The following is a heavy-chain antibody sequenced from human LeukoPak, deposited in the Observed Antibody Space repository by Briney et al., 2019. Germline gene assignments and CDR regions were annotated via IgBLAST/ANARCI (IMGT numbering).Heavy chain of an antibody. CDR1: GYSFTSYW. CDR3: ARCVSVTTLNWFDP. Sequence: GESLKISCKGSGYSFTSYWVGWVRQMPGKGVEWVGIIYPGDSDTRYSPSFQGQVTISADKSISTAYLQWSSLKASDTAMYYCARCVSVTTLNWFDPWGQGTLGTVSS. J-gene: IGHJ5*02. V-gene: IGHV5-51*01. CDR2: IYPGDSDT. D-gene: IGHD4-11*01.